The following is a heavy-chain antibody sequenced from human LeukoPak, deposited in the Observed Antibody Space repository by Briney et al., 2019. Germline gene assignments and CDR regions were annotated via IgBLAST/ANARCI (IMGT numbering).Heavy chain of an antibody. J-gene: IGHJ3*02. Sequence: GGSLRLSCAASEFTFSTYSMNWVRQAPGKGLEWVSTISSTSSYIYYADSVKGRFTISRDNAKNSLDLQMSSLRAEDTAVYYCARDQSHRDPVAFDIWGQGTMVTVSS. V-gene: IGHV3-21*01. CDR2: ISSTSSYI. D-gene: IGHD3-10*01. CDR1: EFTFSTYS. CDR3: ARDQSHRDPVAFDI.